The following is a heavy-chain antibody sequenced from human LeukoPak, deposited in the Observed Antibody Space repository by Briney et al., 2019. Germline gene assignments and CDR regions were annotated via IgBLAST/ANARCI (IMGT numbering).Heavy chain of an antibody. Sequence: PGGSLRLSCAGSGFTFSSYEMDWVRQAPGKGLEWVSYISSSGSYIQYAESVKGRFTISRDNAEKSLFLQMNSLRDEDTAVYYCARDPGYSSTGVDAFDIWGRGTMVTVSS. D-gene: IGHD6-13*01. V-gene: IGHV3-48*03. CDR1: GFTFSSYE. J-gene: IGHJ3*02. CDR2: ISSSGSYI. CDR3: ARDPGYSSTGVDAFDI.